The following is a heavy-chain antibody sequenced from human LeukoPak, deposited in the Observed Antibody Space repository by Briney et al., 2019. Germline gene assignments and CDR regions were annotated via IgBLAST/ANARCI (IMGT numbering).Heavy chain of an antibody. CDR3: ASDGHYYDSSGYLDY. Sequence: GGSLRLSCAASGFTFSSYSMNWVRQAPGKGLEWVSSISSSSSYIYYADSVKGRFTISRDNAKNSLYLQMNSLRAEDTAVYYCASDGHYYDSSGYLDYWGQGTLVTVSS. D-gene: IGHD3-22*01. J-gene: IGHJ4*02. V-gene: IGHV3-21*01. CDR1: GFTFSSYS. CDR2: ISSSSSYI.